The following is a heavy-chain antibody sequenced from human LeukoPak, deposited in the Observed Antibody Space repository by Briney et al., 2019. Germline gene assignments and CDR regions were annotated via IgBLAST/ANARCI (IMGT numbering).Heavy chain of an antibody. V-gene: IGHV3-21*01. J-gene: IGHJ4*02. D-gene: IGHD6-19*01. CDR1: GFTFSSYS. CDR2: ISSSSSYI. Sequence: PGGSLRLSCAASGFTFSSYSMNWVRQAPGKGLEWVSSISSSSSYIYYADSVKGRFTISRDNAKNSLYLQMNSLRAEDTAVYYCARDHLHSSGLDHWGQGTLVTVSS. CDR3: ARDHLHSSGLDH.